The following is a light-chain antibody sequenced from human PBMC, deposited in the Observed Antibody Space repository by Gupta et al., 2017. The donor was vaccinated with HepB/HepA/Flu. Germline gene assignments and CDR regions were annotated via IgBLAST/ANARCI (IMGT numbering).Light chain of an antibody. V-gene: IGKV1-33*01. CDR1: HEINNY. J-gene: IGKJ2*01. CDR2: DAS. Sequence: KLTQPPPSLSAYVGDRVTITCQASHEINNYIDWYQQKPGEAPKLLIYDASIVKTGVPSRFSGSGSGTHFTFIINMRHPEDFGTYCCQQWEVLPPTFGHGTKV. CDR3: QQWEVLPPT.